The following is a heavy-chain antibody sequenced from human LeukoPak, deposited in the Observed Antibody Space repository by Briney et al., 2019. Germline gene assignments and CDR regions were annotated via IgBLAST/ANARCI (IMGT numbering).Heavy chain of an antibody. D-gene: IGHD1-26*01. V-gene: IGHV1-18*01. CDR1: GYTFTSYG. Sequence: GASVTVSFTASGYTFTSYGISWVRQAPGQGLEWMGWISAYNGNTNYAQKLQGRVTMTTDTSTSTAYMELRSLRSDDTAVYYCARWKYLLPHDYWGQGTLVTVSS. CDR3: ARWKYLLPHDY. J-gene: IGHJ4*02. CDR2: ISAYNGNT.